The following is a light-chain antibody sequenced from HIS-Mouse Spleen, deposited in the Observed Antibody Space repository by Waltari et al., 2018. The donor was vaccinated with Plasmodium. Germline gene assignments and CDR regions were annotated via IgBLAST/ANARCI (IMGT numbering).Light chain of an antibody. Sequence: SYELTQPPSVSVSPGQTARITCSGDALPKKYAYWYQQKSGQAPVLVIYEDSKRPSGSPGRFAGSRSGTMATLTIRGAQVEDEADYYCYSTDSSGNHRVFGGGTKLTVL. V-gene: IGLV3-10*01. CDR1: ALPKKY. J-gene: IGLJ3*02. CDR3: YSTDSSGNHRV. CDR2: EDS.